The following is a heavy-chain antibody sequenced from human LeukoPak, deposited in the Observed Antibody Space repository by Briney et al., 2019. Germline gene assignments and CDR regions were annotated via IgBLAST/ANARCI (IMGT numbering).Heavy chain of an antibody. CDR3: ATGLDDYVWGSYRYTNPFFAN. CDR1: GFTFSRFA. Sequence: GGSLRLSCAASGFTFSRFAMNWIRQAPGKGLEWVSGITGYGGSTYYPYSVNGRFTMSRDNSQNTLYLQMNTLTVDDTAVYYCATGLDDYVWGSYRYTNPFFANWGQGTPVTVSS. V-gene: IGHV3-23*01. D-gene: IGHD3-16*02. J-gene: IGHJ4*02. CDR2: ITGYGGST.